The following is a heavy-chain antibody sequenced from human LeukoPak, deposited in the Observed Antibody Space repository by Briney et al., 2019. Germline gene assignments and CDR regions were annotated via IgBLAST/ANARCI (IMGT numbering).Heavy chain of an antibody. CDR2: ISTSSRYI. Sequence: KPGGSLRLSCAASGFTFSTYDMNWVRQAPGKGLEWVSSISTSSRYIYYKDSVRGRFTIPRDGAKNSLYLEMNSLRAEDTAVYYCARADCSSSTCYLRRSWFDPWGQGTLVTVSS. CDR3: ARADCSSSTCYLRRSWFDP. V-gene: IGHV3-21*01. J-gene: IGHJ5*02. D-gene: IGHD2-2*01. CDR1: GFTFSTYD.